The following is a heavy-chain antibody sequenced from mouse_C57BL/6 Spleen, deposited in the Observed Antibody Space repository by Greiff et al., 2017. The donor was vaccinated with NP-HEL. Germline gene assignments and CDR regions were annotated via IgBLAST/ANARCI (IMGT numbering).Heavy chain of an antibody. CDR2: IYPRSGNT. Sequence: QVHVKQSGAELARPGASVKLSCKASGYTFTSYGISWVKQRTGQGLEWIGEIYPRSGNTYYNEKFKGKATLTADKSSSTAYMELRSLTSEDSAVYFCAIYYYGSSIFDYWGQGTTLTVSS. V-gene: IGHV1-81*01. CDR3: AIYYYGSSIFDY. CDR1: GYTFTSYG. D-gene: IGHD1-1*01. J-gene: IGHJ2*01.